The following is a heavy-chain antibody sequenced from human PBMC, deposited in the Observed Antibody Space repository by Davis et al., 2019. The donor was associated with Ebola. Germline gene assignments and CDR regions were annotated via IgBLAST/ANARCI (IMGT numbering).Heavy chain of an antibody. D-gene: IGHD3-3*01. CDR3: ARDRAIFGVVNDAFDI. Sequence: PGGSLRLSCAASGFTFSSYAMHWVRQAPGKGLEWVAVISYDGSNKYYADSVKGRFTISRDNSKNTLYLQMNSLRAEDTAVYYCARDRAIFGVVNDAFDIWGQGTMVTVSS. V-gene: IGHV3-30-3*01. CDR2: ISYDGSNK. CDR1: GFTFSSYA. J-gene: IGHJ3*02.